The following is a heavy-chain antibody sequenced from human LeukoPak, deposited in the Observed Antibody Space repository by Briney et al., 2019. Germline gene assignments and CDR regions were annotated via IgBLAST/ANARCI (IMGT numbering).Heavy chain of an antibody. V-gene: IGHV3-30*18. J-gene: IGHJ6*02. Sequence: GGSLRLSCAASGFTFSSYGMHWVRQAPGKGLEWVAVISYDGSNKYYADSVKGRFTISRDNSKNTLYLQMNSLRAEDTAVYYCAKDSSAGGTDVWGQGTTVTVSS. CDR1: GFTFSSYG. D-gene: IGHD3-10*01. CDR3: AKDSSAGGTDV. CDR2: ISYDGSNK.